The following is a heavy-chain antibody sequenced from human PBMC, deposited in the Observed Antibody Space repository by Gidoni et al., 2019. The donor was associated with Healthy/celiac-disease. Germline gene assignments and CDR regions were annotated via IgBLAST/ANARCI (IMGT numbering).Heavy chain of an antibody. J-gene: IGHJ6*03. D-gene: IGHD3-3*01. CDR2: ISYDGSNK. Sequence: QVQLVESGGGVVQPGRSLRLSCAASGFTFSRYAMHWVRTAPGKGLEWVAVISYDGSNKYYADSVKGRFTISRDNSKNTLYLQMNSLRAEDTAVYYCARDGTSYYDFWSGYPSHNYYYYYMDVWGKGTTVTVSS. CDR1: GFTFSRYA. CDR3: ARDGTSYYDFWSGYPSHNYYYYYMDV. V-gene: IGHV3-30*04.